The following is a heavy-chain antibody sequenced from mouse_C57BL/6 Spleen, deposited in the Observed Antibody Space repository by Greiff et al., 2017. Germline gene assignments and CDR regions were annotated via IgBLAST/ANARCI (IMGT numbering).Heavy chain of an antibody. Sequence: VQLQQSGPELVKPGASVKISCKASGYAFSSSWMNWVKQRPGKGLEWIGRIYPGDGDTNYNGKFKGKATLTADKSSSTAYMQLSSLTSEDSAVYFCARYGYDRVYYFDYWGQGTTLTVSS. D-gene: IGHD2-2*01. V-gene: IGHV1-82*01. CDR1: GYAFSSSW. CDR2: IYPGDGDT. J-gene: IGHJ2*01. CDR3: ARYGYDRVYYFDY.